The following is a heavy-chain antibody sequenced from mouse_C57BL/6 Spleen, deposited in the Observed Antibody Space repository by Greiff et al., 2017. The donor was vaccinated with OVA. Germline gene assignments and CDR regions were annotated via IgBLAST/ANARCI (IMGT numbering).Heavy chain of an antibody. CDR1: GFNIKNTY. V-gene: IGHV14-3*01. CDR3: ARDDYDGYYFDY. Sequence: EVQRVESVAELVRPGASVKLSCTASGFNIKNTYMHWVKQRPEQGLEWIGRIDPANGNTKYAPKFQGKATITADTSSNTAYLQLSSLTSEDTAIYYCARDDYDGYYFDYWGQGTTLTVSS. D-gene: IGHD2-4*01. J-gene: IGHJ2*01. CDR2: IDPANGNT.